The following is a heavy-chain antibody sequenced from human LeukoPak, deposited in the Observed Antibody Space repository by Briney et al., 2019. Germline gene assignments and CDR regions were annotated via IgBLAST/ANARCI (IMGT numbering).Heavy chain of an antibody. D-gene: IGHD3-22*01. J-gene: IGHJ5*02. V-gene: IGHV4-59*08. CDR2: IYYSGRT. Sequence: SETLSLTCTVSGGSISSYYWSWIRQPPGRGLEWIGYIYYSGRTNYNPSLKSRLTISVDTSKNQFSLKLSSVTAADTAVYYCARLHYDSSGYYYPFGQGTLVTVSS. CDR1: GGSISSYY. CDR3: ARLHYDSSGYYYP.